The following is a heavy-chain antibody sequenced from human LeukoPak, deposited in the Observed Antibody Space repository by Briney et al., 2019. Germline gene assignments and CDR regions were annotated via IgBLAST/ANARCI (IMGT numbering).Heavy chain of an antibody. CDR2: INPNSGGT. D-gene: IGHD4-17*01. Sequence: ASVKVSCKASGYTFTGYYMHWVRQAPGQGLEWMGWINPNSGGTNYAQKFQGRVTMTRDTSISTAYMELSRLRSDDTAVYHCARGRTYGDYLDYWGQGTLVTVSS. V-gene: IGHV1-2*02. J-gene: IGHJ4*02. CDR3: ARGRTYGDYLDY. CDR1: GYTFTGYY.